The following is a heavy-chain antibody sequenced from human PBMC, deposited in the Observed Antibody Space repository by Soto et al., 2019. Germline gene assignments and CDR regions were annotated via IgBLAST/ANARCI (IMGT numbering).Heavy chain of an antibody. D-gene: IGHD6-19*01. V-gene: IGHV4-4*07. CDR1: GDSFNNYF. CDR2: IYTSGHT. CDR3: AREAAVAVGDGYWCDP. J-gene: IGHJ5*02. Sequence: QVQLQESGPGLVKPSETLSLTCTVSGDSFNNYFWSWIRQPAGQGLEWIGRIYTSGHTDYNPSLNSRVTVSVGTPKNQVALKLSCVTAADTAVYFCAREAAVAVGDGYWCDPWGQGTLVTVSS.